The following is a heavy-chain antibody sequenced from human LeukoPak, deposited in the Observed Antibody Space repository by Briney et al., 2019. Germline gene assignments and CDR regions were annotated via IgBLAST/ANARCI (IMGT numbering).Heavy chain of an antibody. CDR3: ARGGIAAAGRGGIDY. Sequence: SVKVSCKASGYTFTGYYMHWVRQAPGQGLEWMGRIIPILGIANYAQKFQGRVTITADKSTSTAYMELSSLRSEDTAVYYCARGGIAAAGRGGIDYWGQGTLVTVSS. D-gene: IGHD6-13*01. J-gene: IGHJ4*02. CDR2: IIPILGIA. CDR1: GYTFTGYY. V-gene: IGHV1-69*04.